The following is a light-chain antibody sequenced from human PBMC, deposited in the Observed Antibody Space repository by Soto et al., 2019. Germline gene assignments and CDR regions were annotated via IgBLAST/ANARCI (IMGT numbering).Light chain of an antibody. Sequence: ESVLTQFPGTLSLSTGERATLSCRASQSVTSNSLAGYQQKVGRAPRALIYGASNRATAIPDRFSGSGSGTDFTLTITRLEPEDFAVYFCQQYGSSPRTFGQGTRWRL. CDR1: QSVTSNS. CDR2: GAS. J-gene: IGKJ5*01. CDR3: QQYGSSPRT. V-gene: IGKV3-20*01.